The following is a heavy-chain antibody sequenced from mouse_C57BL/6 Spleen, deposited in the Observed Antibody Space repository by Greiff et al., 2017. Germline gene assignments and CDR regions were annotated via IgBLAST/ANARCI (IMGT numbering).Heavy chain of an antibody. CDR1: GYAFTNYL. CDR3: ARGRRGWYFDV. J-gene: IGHJ1*03. CDR2: INPGSGGT. V-gene: IGHV1-54*01. Sequence: QQSGAELVRPGTSVKVSCKASGYAFTNYLIEWVTQRPGQGLEWIGVINPGSGGTNYNEKFKGKATLTADKSSSTAYMQLSSLTSEDSAVYFCARGRRGWYFDVWGTGTTVTVSS.